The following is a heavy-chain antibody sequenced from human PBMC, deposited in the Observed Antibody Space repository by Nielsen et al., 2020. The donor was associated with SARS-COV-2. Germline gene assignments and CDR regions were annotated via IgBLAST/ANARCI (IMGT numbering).Heavy chain of an antibody. J-gene: IGHJ6*02. D-gene: IGHD6-13*01. CDR2: IIPIFGTA. V-gene: IGHV1-69*05. Sequence: WVRQAPGQGLEWMGGIIPIFGTANYAQKFQGRVTMTRNTSISTAYMELSSLRSEDTAVYYCARASSSSWQYYYYYYGMDVWGQGTTVTVSS. CDR3: ARASSSSWQYYYYYYGMDV.